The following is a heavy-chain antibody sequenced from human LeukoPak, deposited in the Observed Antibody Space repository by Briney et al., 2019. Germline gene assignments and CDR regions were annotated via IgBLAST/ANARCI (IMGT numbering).Heavy chain of an antibody. CDR3: AKGRVATIKGVYYFDY. V-gene: IGHV3-30*18. D-gene: IGHD5-12*01. CDR1: GFTFSNYA. CDR2: ISYDGSNK. Sequence: HPGGSLRLSCAASGFTFSNYAIHWVRQAPGKGLEWVAVISYDGSNKYYADSVKGRFTISRDNSKNTVYLQMNSLRPEETAVYYCAKGRVATIKGVYYFDYWGQGTLVTVSS. J-gene: IGHJ4*02.